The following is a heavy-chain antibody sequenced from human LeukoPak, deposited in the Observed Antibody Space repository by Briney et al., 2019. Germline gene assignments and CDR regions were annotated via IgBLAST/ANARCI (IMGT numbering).Heavy chain of an antibody. Sequence: SETLSLTCAVYGGSFSGYYWSWIRQPPGKGLEWIGEINHSGSTNYNPSLKSRVTISVDTSKNQFSLKLSSVTAADTAVYYCARVTGTPFYYYYYYYMDVWGKGTTVTVSS. D-gene: IGHD1-7*01. CDR3: ARVTGTPFYYYYYYYMDV. V-gene: IGHV4-34*01. CDR2: INHSGST. J-gene: IGHJ6*03. CDR1: GGSFSGYY.